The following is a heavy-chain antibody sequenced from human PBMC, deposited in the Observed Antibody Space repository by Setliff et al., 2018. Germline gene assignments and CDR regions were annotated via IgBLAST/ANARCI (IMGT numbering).Heavy chain of an antibody. D-gene: IGHD2-2*01. Sequence: ASVKVSCKTSGYTFTNFGINWVRQAPGQGLEWMGWNSAYAQKFQGRVTITADESTSTAYMELSSLRSGDTAVYYCARLGYCSSTSCFANYYYYMDVWGKGTTVTVSS. J-gene: IGHJ6*03. CDR1: GYTFTNFG. CDR2: NSA. V-gene: IGHV1-18*01. CDR3: ARLGYCSSTSCFANYYYYMDV.